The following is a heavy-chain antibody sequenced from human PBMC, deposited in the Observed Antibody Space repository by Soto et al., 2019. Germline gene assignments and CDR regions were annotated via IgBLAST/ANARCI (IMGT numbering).Heavy chain of an antibody. J-gene: IGHJ5*02. CDR3: AIYTLAYEIPYNWFDP. CDR2: IYPGDSDT. D-gene: IGHD3-16*01. Sequence: GAAQKISGEGSGYKYTSYWIGSVRQKPGKGLEWMGIIYPGDSDTRYSPSFQGQVTISADKSISTAYLQWSSLKASDTAMYYCAIYTLAYEIPYNWFDPWGQGTLVTVSS. V-gene: IGHV5-51*01. CDR1: GYKYTSYW.